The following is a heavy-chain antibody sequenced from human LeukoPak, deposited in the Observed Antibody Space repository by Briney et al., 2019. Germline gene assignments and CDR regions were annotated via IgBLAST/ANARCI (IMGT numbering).Heavy chain of an antibody. J-gene: IGHJ4*02. D-gene: IGHD3-10*01. V-gene: IGHV3-9*01. Sequence: GGSLRLSCAASGFTFDDYAMHWVRQAPGKGLEWVSGISWNSGSIGYADSVKGRFTISRDNAKNSLYPQMNSLRAEDTALYYCAKGVWFGELLYYFDYWGQGTLVTVSS. CDR2: ISWNSGSI. CDR1: GFTFDDYA. CDR3: AKGVWFGELLYYFDY.